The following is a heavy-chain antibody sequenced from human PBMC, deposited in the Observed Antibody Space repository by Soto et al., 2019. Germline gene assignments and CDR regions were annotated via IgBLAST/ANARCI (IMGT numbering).Heavy chain of an antibody. V-gene: IGHV4-59*01. CDR2: IYYSGST. J-gene: IGHJ5*02. CDR1: GGSISSYY. Sequence: SETLSLTCTVSGGSISSYYWSWIRQPPGKGLEWIGYIYYSGSTNYNPSLKSRVTISVHTSKNQFSLKLSSVTAADTAVFYCARWGSANWFDPWGEETLVTVSP. D-gene: IGHD6-25*01. CDR3: ARWGSANWFDP.